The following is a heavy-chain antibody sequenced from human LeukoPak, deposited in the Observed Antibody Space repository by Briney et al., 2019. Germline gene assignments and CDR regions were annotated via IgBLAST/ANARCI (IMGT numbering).Heavy chain of an antibody. J-gene: IGHJ4*02. V-gene: IGHV3-9*01. Sequence: GGSLRLFCTASGFTFDDYAMYWVRQAPGKGLEWVSGISWNSVNIGYANPVRGRFTISRDNGKNSLYLQMDSLRGEDTALYYCVKGMRMATITGAGDFWGQGTLVIVSS. D-gene: IGHD5-24*01. CDR2: ISWNSVNI. CDR3: VKGMRMATITGAGDF. CDR1: GFTFDDYA.